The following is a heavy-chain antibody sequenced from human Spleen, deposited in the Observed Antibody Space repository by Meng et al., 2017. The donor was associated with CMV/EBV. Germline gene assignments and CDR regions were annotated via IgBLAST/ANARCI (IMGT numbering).Heavy chain of an antibody. D-gene: IGHD6-19*01. J-gene: IGHJ4*02. V-gene: IGHV3-21*01. Sequence: GESLKISCAASGFTFSSYAMSWVRQAPGKGLEWVSAISTYSTYIYYADSVKGRFTISRDNSKNTLYLQMNSLRAEDTAVYYCARDHDPYSSGWYVDYWGQGTLVTVSS. CDR2: ISTYSTYI. CDR1: GFTFSSYA. CDR3: ARDHDPYSSGWYVDY.